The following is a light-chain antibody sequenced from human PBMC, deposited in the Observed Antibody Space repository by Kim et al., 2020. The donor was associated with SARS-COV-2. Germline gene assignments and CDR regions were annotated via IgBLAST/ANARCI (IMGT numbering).Light chain of an antibody. CDR3: QAWDSSTYV. Sequence: SVSPGQTASITCSGDKLGDKYACWYQQKPGQSPVLVIYQDSKRPSGIHERFSGSNSGNPATLTISGTQAMDEADYYCQAWDSSTYVFGTGTKVTVL. CDR2: QDS. CDR1: KLGDKY. V-gene: IGLV3-1*01. J-gene: IGLJ1*01.